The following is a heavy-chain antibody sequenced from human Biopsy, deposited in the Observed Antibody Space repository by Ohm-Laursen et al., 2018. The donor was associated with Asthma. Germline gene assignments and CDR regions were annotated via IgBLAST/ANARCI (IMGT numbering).Heavy chain of an antibody. CDR2: IYYSGST. CDR3: ARERVTAMVTYFDY. J-gene: IGHJ4*02. D-gene: IGHD5-18*01. V-gene: IGHV4-31*03. Sequence: TLSLTCTVSGGSISSGGYYWSWIRQHPGKGLECIGYIYYSGSTYYNPSLKSRVTISVDTSKNQFSLKLSSVTAADTAVYYCARERVTAMVTYFDYWGQGTLVTVSS. CDR1: GGSISSGGYY.